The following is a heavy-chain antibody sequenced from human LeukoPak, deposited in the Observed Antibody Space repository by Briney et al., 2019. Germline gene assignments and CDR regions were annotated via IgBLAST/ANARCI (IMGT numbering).Heavy chain of an antibody. CDR3: ARAPAYLIYLGVGAGSYYNTHYYYMDV. J-gene: IGHJ6*03. Sequence: ASVKVSCKASGYSFVLYGISWVRQAPGQGPEWMGWISAYNGNTNYAQKLQGRVTMTTDTSTSTAYMELRSLRSDDTAVYYCARAPAYLIYLGVGAGSYYNTHYYYMDVWGKGTTVTISS. D-gene: IGHD3-10*01. CDR1: GYSFVLYG. V-gene: IGHV1-18*01. CDR2: ISAYNGNT.